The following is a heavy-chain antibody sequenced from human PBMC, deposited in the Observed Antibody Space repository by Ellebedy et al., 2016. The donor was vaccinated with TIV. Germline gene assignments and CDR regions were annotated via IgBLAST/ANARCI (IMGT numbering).Heavy chain of an antibody. Sequence: AASVKVSCKASGGTFSSYAISWVRQAPGQGLEWMGRIIPILGIANYAQKFQGRVTITADKSTSTAYMELSSLRSEDTAVYYCAREGVDIATVKYIQQWGQGTLVAVSS. J-gene: IGHJ1*01. D-gene: IGHD5-18*01. CDR2: IIPILGIA. V-gene: IGHV1-69*04. CDR3: AREGVDIATVKYIQQ. CDR1: GGTFSSYA.